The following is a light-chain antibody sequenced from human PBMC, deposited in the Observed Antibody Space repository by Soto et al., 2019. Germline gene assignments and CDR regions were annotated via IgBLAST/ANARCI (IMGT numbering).Light chain of an antibody. Sequence: EIVMTQSPATLSVSPGERATLSCRASQSVSSDLAWYHQKPGQAPRLLIYGASTRATGIPARFSGSGSGTEFTLTINSLQSEDFAVYYCQQYNNWRRTFGQGTKVDIK. CDR3: QQYNNWRRT. CDR1: QSVSSD. V-gene: IGKV3-15*01. CDR2: GAS. J-gene: IGKJ1*01.